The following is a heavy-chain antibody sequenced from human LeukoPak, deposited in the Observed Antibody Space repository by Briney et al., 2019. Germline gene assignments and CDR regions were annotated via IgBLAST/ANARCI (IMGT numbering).Heavy chain of an antibody. CDR3: ARRGGYSGYEGI. CDR2: IYYSGST. Sequence: PSETLSLTCTVSGGSISSYYWSWIRQPPGKGLEWIGYIYYSGSTNYNPSLKSRVTISIDTSKNQFSLNLRSVTAADTAVYYCARRGGYSGYEGIWGQGTMVTVSS. V-gene: IGHV4-59*01. CDR1: GGSISSYY. J-gene: IGHJ3*02. D-gene: IGHD5-12*01.